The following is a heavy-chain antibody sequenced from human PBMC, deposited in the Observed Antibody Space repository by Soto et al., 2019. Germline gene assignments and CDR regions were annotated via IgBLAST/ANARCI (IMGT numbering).Heavy chain of an antibody. CDR2: IYYSGST. V-gene: IGHV4-59*01. J-gene: IGHJ4*02. CDR3: ARFHYGDYLGPFDY. Sequence: HSETLSLTCTVSGGSISSYYWSWIRQPPGKGLEWIGYIYYSGSTNYNPSLKSRVTISVDTSKNQFSLKLSSVTAADTAVYYCARFHYGDYLGPFDYWGQGTLVTVSS. CDR1: GGSISSYY. D-gene: IGHD4-17*01.